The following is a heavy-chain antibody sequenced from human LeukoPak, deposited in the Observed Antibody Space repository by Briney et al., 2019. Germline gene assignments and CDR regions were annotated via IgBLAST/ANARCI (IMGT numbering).Heavy chain of an antibody. CDR1: GYTFTNFG. V-gene: IGHV1-3*01. CDR2: INPGNGNT. J-gene: IGHJ4*02. CDR3: ASDGYSYGFDY. D-gene: IGHD5-18*01. Sequence: ASVKVSRKASGYTFTNFGIHWVRQAPGQRLEWMGWINPGNGNTKYSQKIQGRVTITRDTSASTAYMELSSVRSEDSAVYYCASDGYSYGFDYWGQGTLVTVSS.